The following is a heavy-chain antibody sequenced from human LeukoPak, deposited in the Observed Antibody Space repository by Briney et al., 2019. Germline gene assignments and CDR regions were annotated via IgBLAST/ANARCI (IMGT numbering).Heavy chain of an antibody. Sequence: GGSLRLSCAASGFTFSSYSMNWVRQAPGKGLEWVSSISSSSSYIYYADSVKGRFTISRDNAKNSLYLQMNSLRAEDTAVYYCARGSSSWYMDAFDIWGQGTMVTVSS. J-gene: IGHJ3*02. D-gene: IGHD6-13*01. CDR2: ISSSSSYI. CDR3: ARGSSSWYMDAFDI. CDR1: GFTFSSYS. V-gene: IGHV3-21*01.